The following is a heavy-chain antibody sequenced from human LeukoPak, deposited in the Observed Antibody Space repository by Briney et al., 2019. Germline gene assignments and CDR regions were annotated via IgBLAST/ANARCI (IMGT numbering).Heavy chain of an antibody. D-gene: IGHD2-2*01. Sequence: SETLSLTCTVSGGSISSYYWSWMRQPAGKGLEWIGRIYPSGNTKYNPSLKSRVTILVDTSKNQFSLKLSSVTAADTAVYYCARQEDCSTSSCYSGGWFDPWGQGTLVTVSS. V-gene: IGHV4-4*07. CDR1: GGSISSYY. J-gene: IGHJ5*02. CDR3: ARQEDCSTSSCYSGGWFDP. CDR2: IYPSGNT.